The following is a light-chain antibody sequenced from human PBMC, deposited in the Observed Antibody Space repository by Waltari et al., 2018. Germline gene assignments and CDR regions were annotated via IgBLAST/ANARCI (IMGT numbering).Light chain of an antibody. V-gene: IGLV2-14*03. CDR2: DVT. CDR1: SIDVGAYDY. Sequence: QSALTQPASVSGSPGQSITIPCIGSSIDVGAYDYVSWYQQYPGKAPRLMIYDVTSRPSGVSYRFSGSKSGNTASLTISGLQAEDEADYYCCSHTSTSTLVFGTGTKVTVL. CDR3: CSHTSTSTLV. J-gene: IGLJ1*01.